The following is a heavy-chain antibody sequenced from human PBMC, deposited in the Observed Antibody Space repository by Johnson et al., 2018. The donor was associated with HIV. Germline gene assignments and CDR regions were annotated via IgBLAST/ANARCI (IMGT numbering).Heavy chain of an antibody. CDR2: ISYDGSNK. Sequence: QVQLVESGGGVVQPGRSLRLSCAASGFTFSSYAMHWVRQAPGKGLEWVAVISYDGSNKYYADSVKGRFTISRDNSKNTLYLQMNSLRAEDTALYYCARKENWPSPGAFDIWGQGIMVTVSS. D-gene: IGHD1-1*01. CDR1: GFTFSSYA. V-gene: IGHV3-30-3*01. J-gene: IGHJ3*02. CDR3: ARKENWPSPGAFDI.